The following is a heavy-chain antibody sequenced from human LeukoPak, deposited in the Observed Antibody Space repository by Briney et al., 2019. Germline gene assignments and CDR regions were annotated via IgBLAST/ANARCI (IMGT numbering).Heavy chain of an antibody. V-gene: IGHV3-9*01. CDR2: ISWNSGSM. Sequence: GRSLRLSCVASGFTFDDYAMHWVRQAPGKGLEWVSGISWNSGSMGYADSVKGRFTISRDNAKNSLYLQMNSLRAEDTALYYCAKDMGYSGNYRTPDYWGQGTLVTVSS. D-gene: IGHD1-26*01. CDR1: GFTFDDYA. CDR3: AKDMGYSGNYRTPDY. J-gene: IGHJ4*02.